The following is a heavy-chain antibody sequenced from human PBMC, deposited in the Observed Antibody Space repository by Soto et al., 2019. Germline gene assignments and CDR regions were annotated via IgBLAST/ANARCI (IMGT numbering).Heavy chain of an antibody. CDR3: AHFDGCGEFDS. D-gene: IGHD3-10*01. J-gene: IGHJ5*01. Sequence: QITLKESGPTLVKPTQTLTLTCTFSGFSLTTSGVGVGWIRQPPGKALEWLALIYWDDDKRYSPSLKSRLTITKATSRTQVVLTMTNMDPVDTATYFCAHFDGCGEFDSWGQGPLVTVSS. CDR2: IYWDDDK. CDR1: GFSLTTSGVG. V-gene: IGHV2-5*02.